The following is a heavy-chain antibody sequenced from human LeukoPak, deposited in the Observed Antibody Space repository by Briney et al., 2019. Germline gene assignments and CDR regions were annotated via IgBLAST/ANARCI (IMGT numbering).Heavy chain of an antibody. CDR3: ARGGYSYGSSPWFDP. CDR1: VGSISSGDYY. V-gene: IGHV4-30-4*08. D-gene: IGHD5-18*01. CDR2: IYYSGST. Sequence: SETLSLTCTVSVGSISSGDYYWSWIRQPPGKGLEWIGYIYYSGSTYYNPSLKSRVTISVDTSKNQFSLKLSSVTAADTAVYYCARGGYSYGSSPWFDPWGQGTLVTVSS. J-gene: IGHJ5*02.